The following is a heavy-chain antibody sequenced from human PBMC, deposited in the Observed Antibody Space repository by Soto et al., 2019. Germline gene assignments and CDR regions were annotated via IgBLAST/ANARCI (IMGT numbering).Heavy chain of an antibody. D-gene: IGHD6-13*01. CDR2: INAGNGNT. Sequence: GSVKVYWKSSGYTFTSFAVHLVRKAPGHSLEWIGWINAGNGNTKYSQKFQGRVTITRDTSASTAYMELSSLRSEDTAVYYCARSGGWQQLVVDLPHPYYYYGMDVWGQGTTVTVSS. CDR1: GYTFTSFA. J-gene: IGHJ6*01. CDR3: ARSGGWQQLVVDLPHPYYYYGMDV. V-gene: IGHV1-3*01.